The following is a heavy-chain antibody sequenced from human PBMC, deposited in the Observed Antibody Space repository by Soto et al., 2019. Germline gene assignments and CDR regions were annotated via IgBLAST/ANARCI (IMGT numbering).Heavy chain of an antibody. Sequence: QVQLQESGPGLVEPSQTLSLTCNVSGVSVSSGGYYCTWIRQHPEKGLEWIGYTSYRGSTYYRQSLNRRVNISMDTSRNEFSLKLTSVTAADTALYYCAPPSASFHYYDMDVWGRGTTVTVSS. D-gene: IGHD5-18*01. J-gene: IGHJ6*02. CDR1: GVSVSSGGYY. CDR2: TSYRGST. V-gene: IGHV4-31*03. CDR3: APPSASFHYYDMDV.